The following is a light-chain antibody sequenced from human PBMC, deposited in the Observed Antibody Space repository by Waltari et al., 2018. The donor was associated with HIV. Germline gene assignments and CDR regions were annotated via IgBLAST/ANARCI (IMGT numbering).Light chain of an antibody. J-gene: IGLJ2*01. CDR2: RSN. CDR1: SSNIGSNY. Sequence: QSVLTQPPSASGTPGQRVTISCSGSSSNIGSNYVYWYQQLPGKAPKLLIYRSNRRPSGVPGRFSGSKSGTSASLAISGLRSVDEADYYCAAWDDSLSGHVVFGGGTKLTVL. CDR3: AAWDDSLSGHVV. V-gene: IGLV1-47*01.